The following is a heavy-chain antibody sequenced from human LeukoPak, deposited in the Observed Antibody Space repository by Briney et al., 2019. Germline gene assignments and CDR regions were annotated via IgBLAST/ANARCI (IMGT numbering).Heavy chain of an antibody. CDR2: ISGSGGST. CDR3: AKDSGVSRITMIVVVPPFDY. J-gene: IGHJ4*02. Sequence: GGSLRLSCAASGFTFSSYAMSWVRQAPGKGLEWVSAISGSGGSTYYADSVKGRFTISRDNSKNTLYLQMNSLRAEDTAVYYCAKDSGVSRITMIVVVPPFDYWGQGTLVTVSS. D-gene: IGHD3-22*01. CDR1: GFTFSSYA. V-gene: IGHV3-23*01.